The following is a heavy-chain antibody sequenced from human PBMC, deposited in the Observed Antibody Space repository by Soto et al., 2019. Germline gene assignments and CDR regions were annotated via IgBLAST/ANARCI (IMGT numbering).Heavy chain of an antibody. J-gene: IGHJ6*02. D-gene: IGHD3-16*02. Sequence: ASVKVSCKASGYTFTGYYMHWVRQAPGQGLEWMGWINPNSGGTNYAQKFQGWVTMTRDTSISTAYMELSRLRSDDTAVYYCARGFGGVIVRGYYGMDVWGQGTTVTVSS. V-gene: IGHV1-2*04. CDR2: INPNSGGT. CDR3: ARGFGGVIVRGYYGMDV. CDR1: GYTFTGYY.